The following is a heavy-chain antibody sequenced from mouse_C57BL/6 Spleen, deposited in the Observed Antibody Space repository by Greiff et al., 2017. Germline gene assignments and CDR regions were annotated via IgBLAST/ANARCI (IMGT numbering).Heavy chain of an antibody. CDR3: ARRLYYYGSSYLDY. D-gene: IGHD1-1*01. J-gene: IGHJ2*01. V-gene: IGHV1-69*01. CDR1: GYTFTSYW. CDR2: IDPSDSYT. Sequence: QVQLQQPGAELVMPGASVKLSCKASGYTFTSYWMHWVKQRPGQGLEWIGEIDPSDSYTNYNQKFKGKSTLTVDKSSSTAYMQLSSLTSEDSAVYYCARRLYYYGSSYLDYWGQGTTLTVSS.